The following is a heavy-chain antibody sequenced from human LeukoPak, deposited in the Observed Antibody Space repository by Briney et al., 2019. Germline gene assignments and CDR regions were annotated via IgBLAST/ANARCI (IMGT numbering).Heavy chain of an antibody. Sequence: SVKVSCKASGGTFSSYAISWVRQVPGQGLEWMGGIIPIFGTANYAQKFQGRVTITADESTSTAYMELSSLRSEDTAVYYCARGRAAALSYYFDYWGQGTLVTVSS. CDR1: GGTFSSYA. V-gene: IGHV1-69*13. CDR3: ARGRAAALSYYFDY. D-gene: IGHD6-13*01. J-gene: IGHJ4*02. CDR2: IIPIFGTA.